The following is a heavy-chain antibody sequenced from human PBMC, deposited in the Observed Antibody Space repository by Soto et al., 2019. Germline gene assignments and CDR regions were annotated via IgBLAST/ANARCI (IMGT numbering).Heavy chain of an antibody. CDR1: GYTFSDFA. CDR3: ARLGWELLSGRRYFDY. J-gene: IGHJ4*02. V-gene: IGHV1-18*04. Sequence: QVLLVQSGSEVKKPGASMKVSCQTSGYTFSDFALTWVRQVPDKGLEWLGWISPYTGKTNYAQRVNERVALTADTSTRTAYLKLRSLTYDDTAVYYCARLGWELLSGRRYFDYWGQGTLVTVSS. D-gene: IGHD1-26*01. CDR2: ISPYTGKT.